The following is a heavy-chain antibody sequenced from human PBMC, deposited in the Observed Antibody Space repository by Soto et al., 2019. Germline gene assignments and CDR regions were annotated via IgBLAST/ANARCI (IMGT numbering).Heavy chain of an antibody. CDR3: ARAMQGGYYSGYAFDI. CDR1: GYTFTGYY. V-gene: IGHV1-2*02. J-gene: IGHJ3*02. CDR2: INPNSGGT. D-gene: IGHD3-3*01. Sequence: ASVKVSCKASGYTFTGYYMHWVRQAPGQGLEWMGWINPNSGGTNYAQKFQGRVTMTRDTSISTAYMELSRLRSDDTAVYYCARAMQGGYYSGYAFDIWGQGTMVTVSS.